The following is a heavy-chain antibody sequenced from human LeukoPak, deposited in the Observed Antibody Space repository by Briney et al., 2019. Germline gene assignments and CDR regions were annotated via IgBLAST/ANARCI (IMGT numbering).Heavy chain of an antibody. CDR1: GYTFTSYG. J-gene: IGHJ3*02. CDR2: ISAYNGNT. V-gene: IGHV1-18*01. Sequence: ASVKVSCKASGYTFTSYGISWVRQAPGQGLEWMGWISAYNGNTNYAQKLQGRVTMTTDTSTSTAYMELRSLRSDDTAVYYCAREAIDYHDSNDAFDIWGQGTMVTVSS. D-gene: IGHD3-22*01. CDR3: AREAIDYHDSNDAFDI.